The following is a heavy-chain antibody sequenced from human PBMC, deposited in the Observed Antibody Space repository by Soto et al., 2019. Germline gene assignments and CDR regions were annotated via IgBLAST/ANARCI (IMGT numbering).Heavy chain of an antibody. CDR3: ARVGDSSGYCHCGAFDI. CDR1: GGSISSYY. V-gene: IGHV4-59*01. J-gene: IGHJ3*02. Sequence: TLSLTCTVSGGSISSYYWSWIRQPPAKGLEWIGYIYYSGSTNYNPSLKSRVTISVDTSKNQSSLKLSSVTAADTAVYYCARVGDSSGYCHCGAFDISGQGTMVTVSS. CDR2: IYYSGST. D-gene: IGHD3-22*01.